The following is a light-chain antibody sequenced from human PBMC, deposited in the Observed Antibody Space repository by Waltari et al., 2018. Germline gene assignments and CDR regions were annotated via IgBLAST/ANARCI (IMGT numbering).Light chain of an antibody. CDR1: QSINSN. J-gene: IGKJ1*01. V-gene: IGKV3-15*01. CDR3: QQYNNGPPET. CDR2: EAS. Sequence: IVMTQSPATLSVSPGEGATLSCRASQSINSNVAWFQQKPGQSHRLLIYEASTRATGVPARFSGIGSGTDFTLTISSLQSEDSATYYCQQYNNGPPETFGQGTKVEIK.